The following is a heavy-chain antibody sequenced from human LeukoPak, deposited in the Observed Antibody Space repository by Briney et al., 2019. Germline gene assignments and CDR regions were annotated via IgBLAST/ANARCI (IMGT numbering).Heavy chain of an antibody. Sequence: SVKDSCKASGGTFSSYAISWVRQAPGQGREWMGGIIPIFGTANYAQKFQGRVTITADESTSTAYMELSSLRSEDTAVYYCARECCSSTNCLYYFDYWGQGTLVTVSS. V-gene: IGHV1-69*13. CDR2: IIPIFGTA. J-gene: IGHJ4*02. D-gene: IGHD2-2*01. CDR3: ARECCSSTNCLYYFDY. CDR1: GGTFSSYA.